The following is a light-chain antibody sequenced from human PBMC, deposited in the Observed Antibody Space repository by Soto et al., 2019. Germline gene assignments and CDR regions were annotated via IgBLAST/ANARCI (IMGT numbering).Light chain of an antibody. CDR1: SGDIGSYNR. J-gene: IGLJ1*01. Sequence: QSALTQPAPVSGSPGQSITISCTGTSGDIGSYNRVSWYQQHPGKAPKLIIYEVTDRPSGVSNRFSGSKSGNTASLTISGLQAEDEAEYYCSSYTSSTTLYVFGTGTKVTVL. CDR2: EVT. CDR3: SSYTSSTTLYV. V-gene: IGLV2-14*01.